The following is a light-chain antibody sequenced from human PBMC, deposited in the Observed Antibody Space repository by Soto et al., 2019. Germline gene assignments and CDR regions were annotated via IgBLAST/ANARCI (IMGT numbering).Light chain of an antibody. Sequence: EFVLTQSPGTLSLSPGERATLSCRASQTVRNNYLAWYQHRPGQAPRLLIYAASSRATGIPVRFSGSGSGTDFTLSISRLEPEDFAVYYCQHYGSSSWTFGQGTKVDIK. CDR3: QHYGSSSWT. V-gene: IGKV3-20*01. CDR2: AAS. J-gene: IGKJ1*01. CDR1: QTVRNNY.